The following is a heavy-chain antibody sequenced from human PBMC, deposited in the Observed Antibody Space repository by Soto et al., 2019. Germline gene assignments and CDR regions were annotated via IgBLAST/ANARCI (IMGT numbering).Heavy chain of an antibody. CDR1: GFTFTSSA. D-gene: IGHD2-2*01. CDR2: IVVGSGNT. CDR3: AASDCSSTSCYEKGYYGMDV. J-gene: IGHJ6*02. Sequence: SVKVSCKASGFTFTSSAVQWVRQAREQRLEWIGWIVVGSGNTNYAQKFQERVTITRDMSTSTAYMELSSLRSEDTAVYYCAASDCSSTSCYEKGYYGMDVWGQGTTVTVSS. V-gene: IGHV1-58*01.